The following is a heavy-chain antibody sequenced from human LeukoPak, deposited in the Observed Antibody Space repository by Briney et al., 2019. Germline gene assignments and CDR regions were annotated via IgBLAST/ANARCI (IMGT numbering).Heavy chain of an antibody. D-gene: IGHD5-24*01. V-gene: IGHV1-2*02. CDR3: ARGDDYNLLY. CDR1: GYTXTGYY. CDR2: INPNSGDT. J-gene: IGHJ4*02. Sequence: GASVKVSCKTSGYTXTGYYMDGVRQAPGQGLEWMGWINPNSGDTNYAQKSQGRVTMTRDTSISTVYMELSRLRSDDTAVYYCARGDDYNLLYWGQGTLVTVSS.